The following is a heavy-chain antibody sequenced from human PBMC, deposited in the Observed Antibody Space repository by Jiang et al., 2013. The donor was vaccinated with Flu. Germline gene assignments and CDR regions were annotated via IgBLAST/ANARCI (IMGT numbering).Heavy chain of an antibody. CDR1: GGSISSGGYY. D-gene: IGHD6-13*01. V-gene: IGHV4-31*03. CDR2: IYYSGST. Sequence: SQTLSLTCTVSGGSISSGGYYWSWIRQHPGKGLEWIGYIYYSGSTYYNPSLKSRVTISVDTSKNQFSLKLSSVTAADTAVYYCAREGGYSSSWQTSGWFDPVGPREPWSPSP. CDR3: AREGGYSSSWQTSGWFDP. J-gene: IGHJ5*02.